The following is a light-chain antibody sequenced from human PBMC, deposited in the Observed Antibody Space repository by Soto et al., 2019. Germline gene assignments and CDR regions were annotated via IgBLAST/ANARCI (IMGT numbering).Light chain of an antibody. CDR3: QSYDSRLSGYV. Sequence: QSVLTQPPSVSGAPGQRVTISCTGSSSNIGAGYDVHWYQQLPGTAPKLLIYANSNRPSVVPDRFSGSKSGTSASLAITGLQAEYEADYYCQSYDSRLSGYVFGTGTKLTVL. CDR2: ANS. V-gene: IGLV1-40*01. J-gene: IGLJ1*01. CDR1: SSNIGAGYD.